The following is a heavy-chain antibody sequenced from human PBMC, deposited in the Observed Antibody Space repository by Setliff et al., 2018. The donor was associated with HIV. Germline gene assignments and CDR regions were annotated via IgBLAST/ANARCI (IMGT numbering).Heavy chain of an antibody. D-gene: IGHD3-10*01. J-gene: IGHJ6*03. Sequence: SFSGYHWSWIRQPPGKGLEWIGSINYRGNTYYNPSLKSRAAISVDTSKNQISLKLSSVTAADTAVYYCASLDGSESPYIYYYYMDVWGKGTAVTVSS. CDR1: SFSGYH. V-gene: IGHV4-34*01. CDR3: ASLDGSESPYIYYYYMDV. CDR2: INYRGNT.